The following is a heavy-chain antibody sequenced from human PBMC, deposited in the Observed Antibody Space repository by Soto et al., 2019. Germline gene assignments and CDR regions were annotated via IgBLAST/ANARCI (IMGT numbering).Heavy chain of an antibody. CDR2: IGGSGDRT. Sequence: EVQLLESGGGSVQAGGSLRLSCAASGITISNYPMSWVRQAPGKGLDWVSGIGGSGDRTYYADSAKGRFTISKDISKNSLSLQLDSLGVEDTAVYFCVKDDGGYPSTAPHWGQGTLVTVSS. D-gene: IGHD3-22*01. CDR1: GITISNYP. V-gene: IGHV3-23*01. CDR3: VKDDGGYPSTAPH. J-gene: IGHJ4*02.